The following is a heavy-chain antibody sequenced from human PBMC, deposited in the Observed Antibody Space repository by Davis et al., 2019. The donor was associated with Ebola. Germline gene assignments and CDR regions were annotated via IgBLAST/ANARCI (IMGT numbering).Heavy chain of an antibody. D-gene: IGHD2-8*02. V-gene: IGHV1-18*01. CDR3: ARALGYCTGGVCPYFDY. Sequence: ASVKVSCKASGYTFINYAIHWVRQAPGQGLEWMGWISAYNGNTNYAQKLQGRVTMTTGTSTSTAYMELRSLRSDDTAVYYCARALGYCTGGVCPYFDYWGQGTQVTVSS. CDR2: ISAYNGNT. J-gene: IGHJ4*02. CDR1: GYTFINYA.